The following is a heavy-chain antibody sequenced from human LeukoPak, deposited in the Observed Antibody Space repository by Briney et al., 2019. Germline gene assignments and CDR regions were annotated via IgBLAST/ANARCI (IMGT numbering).Heavy chain of an antibody. V-gene: IGHV1-46*01. J-gene: IGHJ5*02. CDR2: INPSGHIT. CDR3: VRDNSSADRGWWFDP. CDR1: GFTFTGYY. D-gene: IGHD1-14*01. Sequence: ASVKVSCKASGFTFTGYYMHWVRQAPGQGLEWMGIINPSGHITNYAQKFQGRLTVTRDTPTSAVYMELSSLRSDDTAVYYCVRDNSSADRGWWFDPWGQGTLVTVSS.